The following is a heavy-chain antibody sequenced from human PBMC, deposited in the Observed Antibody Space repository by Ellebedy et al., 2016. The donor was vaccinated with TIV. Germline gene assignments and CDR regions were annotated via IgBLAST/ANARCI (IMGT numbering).Heavy chain of an antibody. V-gene: IGHV1-46*01. CDR3: ARVEAIAVADSDAFDI. J-gene: IGHJ3*02. D-gene: IGHD6-19*01. Sequence: AASVKVSCKASGYTFTGYYMHWVRQAPGKGLEWVGIINSSGGGTNYAQKLQGRVTMTTDTSTSTAYMELRSLRSDDTAVYYCARVEAIAVADSDAFDIWGQGTMVTVSS. CDR1: GYTFTGYY. CDR2: INSSGGGT.